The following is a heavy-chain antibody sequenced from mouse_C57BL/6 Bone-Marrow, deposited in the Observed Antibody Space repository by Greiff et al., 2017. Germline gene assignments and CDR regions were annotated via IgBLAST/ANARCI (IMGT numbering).Heavy chain of an antibody. D-gene: IGHD1-1*01. J-gene: IGHJ2*01. V-gene: IGHV1-81*01. CDR1: GYTFTSYG. CDR2: IYPRSGNT. CDR3: ARGGPITTVVEYYFDY. Sequence: QVHVKQSGAELVRPGTSVKLSCKASGYTFTSYGISWVKQRTGQGLEWIGEIYPRSGNTYYKEKFKGKATLTADQSSSTAYMELRSLTSEDSAVYFCARGGPITTVVEYYFDYWGQGTTLTVSS.